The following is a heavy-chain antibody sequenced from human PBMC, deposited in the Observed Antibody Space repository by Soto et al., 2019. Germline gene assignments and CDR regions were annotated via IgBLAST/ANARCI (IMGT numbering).Heavy chain of an antibody. D-gene: IGHD6-13*01. Sequence: GGSLRLSCAASGFTFSSYAMHWVRQAPGKGLEWVAVISYDGSNKYYADSVKGRFTISRDNSKNTLYLQMNSLRAEDTAVYYCARDLVGIAAAGTGYYYYGMDVWGQGTTVTVSS. V-gene: IGHV3-30-3*01. CDR1: GFTFSSYA. J-gene: IGHJ6*02. CDR3: ARDLVGIAAAGTGYYYYGMDV. CDR2: ISYDGSNK.